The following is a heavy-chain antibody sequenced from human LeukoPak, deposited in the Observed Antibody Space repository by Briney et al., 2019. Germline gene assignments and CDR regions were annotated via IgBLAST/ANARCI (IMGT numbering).Heavy chain of an antibody. CDR3: ARGGMTYYYDSRASESDY. J-gene: IGHJ4*02. CDR1: GYTFTSYD. CDR2: MNPNSGNT. V-gene: IGHV1-8*01. D-gene: IGHD3-22*01. Sequence: ASVKVSCKASGYTFTSYDINWVRQATGQGLEWMGWMNPNSGNTGYAQKFQGRVTMTRNTSISTAYMELSSLRSEDTAVYYCARGGMTYYYDSRASESDYWGQGTLVTVSS.